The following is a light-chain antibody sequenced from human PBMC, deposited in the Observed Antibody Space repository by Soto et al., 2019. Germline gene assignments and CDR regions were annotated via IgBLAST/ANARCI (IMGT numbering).Light chain of an antibody. CDR1: SSDVGGYNY. J-gene: IGLJ2*01. CDR3: SSSTKSSTVV. Sequence: QSALTQPASVSGSPGQSITISCTGSSSDVGGYNYVSWYQQHPGKAPKLMIYDVSNRPSGISNRFSGSKSGNTASLTISGLQAEDEADYYCSSSTKSSTVVFGGGTKVTVL. CDR2: DVS. V-gene: IGLV2-14*01.